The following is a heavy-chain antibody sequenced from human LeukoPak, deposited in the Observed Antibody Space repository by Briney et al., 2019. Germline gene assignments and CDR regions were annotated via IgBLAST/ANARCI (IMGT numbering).Heavy chain of an antibody. D-gene: IGHD1-14*01. CDR1: TGSLSGYY. J-gene: IGHJ1*01. V-gene: IGHV4-34*01. CDR2: INHSGDT. CDR3: ARRPAWVRNFQH. Sequence: SETLSLTCAVTTGSLSGYYWTWIRQPPGKGLEWIGEINHSGDTTYNPSLYSRVTISVDTSKNQISVKVNSVTAADTAIYYCARRPAWVRNFQHWGPGTLVTVSS.